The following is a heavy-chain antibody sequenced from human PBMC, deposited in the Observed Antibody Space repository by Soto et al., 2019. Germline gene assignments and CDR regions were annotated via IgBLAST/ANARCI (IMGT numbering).Heavy chain of an antibody. CDR3: ARGPGILWFRFDY. V-gene: IGHV1-2*04. J-gene: IGHJ4*02. CDR1: GYTFTGYY. Sequence: ASVKVSCKASGYTFTGYYMHWVRQAPGQGLEWMGWINPNSGGTNYAQKFQGWVTMTRDTSISTAYMELSRLRSDDTAVYYCARGPGILWFRFDYWAQGTPVNASS. D-gene: IGHD2-21*01. CDR2: INPNSGGT.